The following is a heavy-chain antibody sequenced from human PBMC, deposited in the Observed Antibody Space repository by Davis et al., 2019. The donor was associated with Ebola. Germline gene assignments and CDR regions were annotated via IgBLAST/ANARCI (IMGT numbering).Heavy chain of an antibody. CDR1: GYTFSNYG. Sequence: ASVKVSCKASGYTFSNYGISWVRQAPGQGLEWMGWISGYNGNTNYAQNLQGRVTMTTDTSTSTAYMELRSLRSDDTAVYYCARDASGSNYYYYGMDVWGKGTTVTVSS. CDR2: ISGYNGNT. D-gene: IGHD6-19*01. V-gene: IGHV1-18*04. CDR3: ARDASGSNYYYYGMDV. J-gene: IGHJ6*04.